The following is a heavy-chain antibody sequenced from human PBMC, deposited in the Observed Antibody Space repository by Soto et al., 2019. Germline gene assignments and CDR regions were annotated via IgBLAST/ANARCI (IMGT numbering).Heavy chain of an antibody. Sequence: SVKVSCKASGGTFSSYAISWVRQAPGQGLEWMGGIIPIFGTANYAQKFQGRVTITADESTSTAYMELSSLRSEDTAVYYCALGDSSGSTGYYFDYWGQGTLVTVSS. CDR2: IIPIFGTA. J-gene: IGHJ4*02. D-gene: IGHD3-22*01. V-gene: IGHV1-69*13. CDR3: ALGDSSGSTGYYFDY. CDR1: GGTFSSYA.